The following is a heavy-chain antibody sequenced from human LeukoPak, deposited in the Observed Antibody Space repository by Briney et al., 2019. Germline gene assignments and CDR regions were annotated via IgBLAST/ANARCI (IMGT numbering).Heavy chain of an antibody. CDR2: INPNSGDT. D-gene: IGHD1-26*01. CDR3: ARVGATTSLAFDI. CDR1: GYTFTGYY. J-gene: IGHJ3*02. V-gene: IGHV1-2*02. Sequence: GASVKVSCKASGYTFTGYYIHWVRQAPGQGLEWMGWINPNSGDTNYAQKFQGRVTMTRDTSISTVYMELSGLRSDETAVFYCARVGATTSLAFDIWGQGTMVTVSS.